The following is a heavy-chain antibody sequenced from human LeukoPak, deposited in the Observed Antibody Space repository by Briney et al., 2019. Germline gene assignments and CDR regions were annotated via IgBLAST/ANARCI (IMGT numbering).Heavy chain of an antibody. CDR2: ISYDGSNK. Sequence: PGRSLRLSCAASGFTFSSYAMHWVRQAPGKGLEWVAVISYDGSNKYYADSVKGRFTISRDNAKNSLYLQMNSLRAEDTAVYYCARTGAGTTGIPYYYYGMDVWGQGTTVTVSS. CDR1: GFTFSSYA. J-gene: IGHJ6*02. D-gene: IGHD1-1*01. V-gene: IGHV3-30*04. CDR3: ARTGAGTTGIPYYYYGMDV.